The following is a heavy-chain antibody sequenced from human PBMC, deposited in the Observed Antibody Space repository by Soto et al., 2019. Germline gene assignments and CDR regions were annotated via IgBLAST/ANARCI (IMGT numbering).Heavy chain of an antibody. D-gene: IGHD2-15*01. CDR1: GGSFSGYY. V-gene: IGHV4-34*01. CDR3: ARGPMVVAATRYWFDP. CDR2: INHSGST. J-gene: IGHJ5*02. Sequence: QVQLQQWGAGLLKPSETLSLTCAVYGGSFSGYYWSWIRQPPGKGLEWIGEINHSGSTNYNPSHKSRVTITVDTSKNQFSLKLSAVTAAETAVYYCARGPMVVAATRYWFDPWGQGTLVTVSS.